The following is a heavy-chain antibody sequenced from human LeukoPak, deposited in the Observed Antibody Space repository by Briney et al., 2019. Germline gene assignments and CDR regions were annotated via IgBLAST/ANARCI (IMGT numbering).Heavy chain of an antibody. D-gene: IGHD6-13*01. J-gene: IGHJ4*02. V-gene: IGHV3-21*01. Sequence: PGGSLRLSCAASGFTFSSYSMNWVRQAPGKGPEWVSSISSSSSYIYYADSVKGRFTISRDNAKNSLYLQMNSLRAEDTAVYYCARVGSVKTEIAAAGTSDYWGQGTLVTVSS. CDR1: GFTFSSYS. CDR3: ARVGSVKTEIAAAGTSDY. CDR2: ISSSSSYI.